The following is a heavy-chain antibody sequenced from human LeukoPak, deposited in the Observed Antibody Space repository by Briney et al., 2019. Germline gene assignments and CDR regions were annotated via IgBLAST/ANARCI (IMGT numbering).Heavy chain of an antibody. D-gene: IGHD2-2*01. J-gene: IGHJ3*02. CDR3: ARDFPDCSSTSCYAGAFDI. Sequence: GGSLRLSCAASGFTFSAYTMHWVRQAPGKGLEWVAVISFDISAEYYADSVKGRFTISRDTSKNTLYLQMSSLRAEDTAVYYCARDFPDCSSTSCYAGAFDIWGQGTMVTVSS. V-gene: IGHV3-30-3*01. CDR1: GFTFSAYT. CDR2: ISFDISAE.